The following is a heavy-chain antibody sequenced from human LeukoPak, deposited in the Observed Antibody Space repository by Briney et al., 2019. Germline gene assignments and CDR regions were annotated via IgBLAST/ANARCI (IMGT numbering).Heavy chain of an antibody. CDR3: ARVPDIVVVVAAPIDY. D-gene: IGHD2-15*01. J-gene: IGHJ4*02. Sequence: GGSLRLSCAASGFTFSSYSMNWVRQAPGKGLEWVSSISSSSSYIYYADSVKGRFTISRDNAKNSLYLQMNSLRAEDTAVYYCARVPDIVVVVAAPIDYWGQGTLVTVSS. CDR1: GFTFSSYS. V-gene: IGHV3-21*01. CDR2: ISSSSSYI.